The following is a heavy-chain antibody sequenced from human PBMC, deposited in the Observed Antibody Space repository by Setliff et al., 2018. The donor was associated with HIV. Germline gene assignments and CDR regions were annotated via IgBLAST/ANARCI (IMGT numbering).Heavy chain of an antibody. D-gene: IGHD2-2*01. CDR1: GFTFSSHT. Sequence: GGSLRLSCAASGFTFSSHTMSWVRQAPGKGLEWVSSLSGHTMTTYYADFVRGRFTISRDIAKSSLYLQMDSLSAEDTAVYYCTSGALLPTVDYWGRGTLVTVSS. CDR2: LSGHTMTT. V-gene: IGHV3-23*01. CDR3: TSGALLPTVDY. J-gene: IGHJ4*02.